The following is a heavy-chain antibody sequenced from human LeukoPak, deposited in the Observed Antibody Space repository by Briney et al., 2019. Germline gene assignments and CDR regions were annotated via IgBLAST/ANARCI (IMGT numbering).Heavy chain of an antibody. CDR2: ISYDGSNK. D-gene: IGHD3-16*01. V-gene: IGHV3-30*04. J-gene: IGHJ3*02. Sequence: GGSLRLSCAASGFTFSSYVMHWVRQAPGKGLEWVALISYDGSNKYYADSVKGRFTISRDNSKNTLYLQMKSLRAEDTAVYYCAKDRVFGVPDAFDIWGQGTMVTVSS. CDR1: GFTFSSYV. CDR3: AKDRVFGVPDAFDI.